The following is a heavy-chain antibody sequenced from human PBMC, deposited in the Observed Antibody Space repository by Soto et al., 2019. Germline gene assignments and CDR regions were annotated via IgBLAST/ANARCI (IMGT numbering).Heavy chain of an antibody. V-gene: IGHV3-15*07. J-gene: IGHJ6*02. D-gene: IGHD3-22*01. CDR2: IKSKTDGGTT. CDR1: GFTFSNAW. CDR3: TTAGPHYYDSSGYYWRYYYYYGMDV. Sequence: GGSLRLSCAASGFTFSNAWMNWVRQAPGKGLEWVGRIKSKTDGGTTDYAAPVKGRFTISRDDSKNTLYLQMNSLKTEDTAVYYCTTAGPHYYDSSGYYWRYYYYYGMDVWGQGTTVTVSS.